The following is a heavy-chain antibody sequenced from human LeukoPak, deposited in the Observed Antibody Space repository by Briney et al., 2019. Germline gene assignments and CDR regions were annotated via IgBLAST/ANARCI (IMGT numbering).Heavy chain of an antibody. V-gene: IGHV3-30*02. CDR1: GFTFSTYG. CDR3: ASTDRATGTTWGLDY. Sequence: GGSLRLSCAASGFTFSTYGMHWVRQAPGKGLEWVAYIRSDGKYKPYADSVKGRFTISRDNSKNTMYLQMNSLRADDTAVYYCASTDRATGTTWGLDYWGQGTLVAVSS. D-gene: IGHD1-1*01. CDR2: IRSDGKYK. J-gene: IGHJ4*02.